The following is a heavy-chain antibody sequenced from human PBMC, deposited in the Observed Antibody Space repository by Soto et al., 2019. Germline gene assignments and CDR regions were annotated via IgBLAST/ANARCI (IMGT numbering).Heavy chain of an antibody. D-gene: IGHD1-26*01. V-gene: IGHV1-8*01. CDR1: GYSFTSLD. CDR2: MQPSTGRT. CDR3: ARGVSAGVDY. Sequence: VKFSCKGSGYSFTSLDINWVRQTAGQGLEWMGWMQPSTGRTGYAQKFQGRVTMTRDTSINTAYMELTTLTSDDTAFYYCARGVSAGVDYWGQGTLVTVSS. J-gene: IGHJ4*02.